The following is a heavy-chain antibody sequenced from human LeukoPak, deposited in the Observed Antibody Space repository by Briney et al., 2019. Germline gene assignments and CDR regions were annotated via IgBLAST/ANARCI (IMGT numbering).Heavy chain of an antibody. CDR2: IYYSGST. V-gene: IGHV4-39*07. Sequence: SQTLSLTCTVSGGSISSGSYYWGWIRQPPGKGLEWIGSIYYSGSTYYNPSLKSRVTISVDTSKNQFSLKLSSVTAADTAVYYCASYRGVKSYFDYWGQGTLVTVSS. CDR1: GGSISSGSYY. J-gene: IGHJ4*02. D-gene: IGHD3-10*01. CDR3: ASYRGVKSYFDY.